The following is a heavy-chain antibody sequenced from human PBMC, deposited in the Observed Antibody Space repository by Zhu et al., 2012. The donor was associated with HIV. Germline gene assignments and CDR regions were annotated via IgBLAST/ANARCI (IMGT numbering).Heavy chain of an antibody. V-gene: IGHV3-23*01. J-gene: IGHJ3*02. D-gene: IGHD1-14*01. CDR2: ISGSGGST. Sequence: EVQLLESGGGLVQPGGSLRLSCAASGFTFSSYAMSWVRQAPGKGLEWVSAISGSGGSTYYADSVKGRFTISRDNSKNTLYLQMNSLRAEDTAVYYCAKGVTLGRTIAAHAFDIWAKGQWSPSLQ. CDR3: AKGVTLGRTIAAHAFDI. CDR1: GFTFSSYA.